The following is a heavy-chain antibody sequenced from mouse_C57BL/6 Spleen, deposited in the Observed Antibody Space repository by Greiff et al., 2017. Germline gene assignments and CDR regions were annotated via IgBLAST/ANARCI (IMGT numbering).Heavy chain of an antibody. V-gene: IGHV2-3*01. Sequence: QVHVKQSGPGLVAPSQSLSITCTVSGFSLTSYGVSWVSQPPGKGLEWLGEIWGDGSKNYHSALISVLSISSENAKSQVFLELNSLQSDDTATYYWSNLAQATWFAYWGQGTLVTVSA. CDR3: SNLAQATWFAY. D-gene: IGHD3-2*02. CDR2: IWGDGSK. J-gene: IGHJ3*01. CDR1: GFSLTSYG.